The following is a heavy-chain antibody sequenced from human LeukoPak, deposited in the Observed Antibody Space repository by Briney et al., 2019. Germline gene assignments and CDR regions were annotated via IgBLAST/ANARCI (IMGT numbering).Heavy chain of an antibody. CDR1: GFTFSSYA. Sequence: PGGSLRLSCAASGFTFSSYAMHWVRQAPGKGLEYVSAISSNGGSTYYANSVKGRFTISRDNSKNTLYLQMGSLRAEDMAVYYCARWATVDGLGAFDIWGQGTMVTVSS. CDR2: ISSNGGST. D-gene: IGHD4-23*01. J-gene: IGHJ3*02. CDR3: ARWATVDGLGAFDI. V-gene: IGHV3-64*01.